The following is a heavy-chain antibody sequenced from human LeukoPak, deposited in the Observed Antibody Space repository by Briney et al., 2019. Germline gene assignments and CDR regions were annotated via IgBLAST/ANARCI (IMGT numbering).Heavy chain of an antibody. CDR2: MNPNSGNA. CDR1: GYTFTSYD. D-gene: IGHD4-17*01. CDR3: ARGALVTKDY. V-gene: IGHV1-8*01. Sequence: ASVKVSCKASGYTFTSYDIHWVRQATGQGLEWMGWMNPNSGNAGYAQKFQGRVTMTRNTSISTAYMELSSLRSEDTAVYYCARGALVTKDYWGQGTLVTVSS. J-gene: IGHJ4*02.